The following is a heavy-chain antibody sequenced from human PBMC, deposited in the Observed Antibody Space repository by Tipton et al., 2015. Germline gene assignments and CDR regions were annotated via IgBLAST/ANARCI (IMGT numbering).Heavy chain of an antibody. CDR2: IYSGGST. CDR3: AIDSPGRYPFDF. D-gene: IGHD3-10*01. V-gene: IGHV3-53*01. Sequence: SLRLSCAASGFTVSSNYMSWVRQAPGKGLEWVSVIYSGGSTYYADSVKGRFTISRDNSKNTLYLQMNSLRAEDTAVYYCAIDSPGRYPFDFWGQGTLVTVSS. CDR1: GFTVSSNY. J-gene: IGHJ4*02.